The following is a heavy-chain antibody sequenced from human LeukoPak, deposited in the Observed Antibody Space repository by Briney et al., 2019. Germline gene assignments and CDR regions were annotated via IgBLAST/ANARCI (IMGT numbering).Heavy chain of an antibody. CDR3: ANHLACGSTSCPSFDY. J-gene: IGHJ4*02. Sequence: GGSLRLSCAASGFTFSDYSMNWVRQAPGKGLEWVSSISDDSNYIYYADSVKGRFTISRDNAKNSLYLQMNSLRAEDTAVYYCANHLACGSTSCPSFDYWGQGTLVTVSS. V-gene: IGHV3-21*01. CDR1: GFTFSDYS. CDR2: ISDDSNYI. D-gene: IGHD2-2*01.